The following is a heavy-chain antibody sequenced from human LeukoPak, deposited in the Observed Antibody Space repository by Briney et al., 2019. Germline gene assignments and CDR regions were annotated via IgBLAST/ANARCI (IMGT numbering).Heavy chain of an antibody. D-gene: IGHD6-13*01. CDR2: ICYDGSNK. Sequence: PGGSLRLSCAASGFTFSRYGMHWVRQAPGKGLEWVAVICYDGSNKYYADSVKGRFTITRDNSKNTLYLQMNSLRAEDTAVYYCARDGIAAAGTIGNWFDPWGQGTLVTVSS. V-gene: IGHV3-33*01. CDR3: ARDGIAAAGTIGNWFDP. J-gene: IGHJ5*02. CDR1: GFTFSRYG.